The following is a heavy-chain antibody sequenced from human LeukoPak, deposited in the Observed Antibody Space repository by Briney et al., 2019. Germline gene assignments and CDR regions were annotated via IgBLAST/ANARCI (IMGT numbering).Heavy chain of an antibody. D-gene: IGHD6-19*01. J-gene: IGHJ4*02. Sequence: GASVKVSCKASGGTFSSYAISWVRQAPGQGLEWMGRIIPILGVANYAQKFQGRVTMTRNTSISTAYMELSSLRSEDTAVYYCARAGRYSSGWYSYWGQGTLVTVSS. CDR1: GGTFSSYA. V-gene: IGHV1-69*04. CDR2: IIPILGVA. CDR3: ARAGRYSSGWYSY.